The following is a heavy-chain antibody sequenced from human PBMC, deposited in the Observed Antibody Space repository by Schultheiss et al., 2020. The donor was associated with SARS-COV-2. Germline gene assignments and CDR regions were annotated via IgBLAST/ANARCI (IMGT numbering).Heavy chain of an antibody. D-gene: IGHD3-3*01. CDR3: AKDRITIFGVVIWGRHNWFDP. CDR1: GFTFSSYG. CDR2: IWYDGSNK. Sequence: GGSLRLSCAASGFTFSSYGMHWVRQAPGKGLEWVAVIWYDGSNKYYAESVKGRFTISRDNSKNMLFMQMNSLRAEDTAVYYCAKDRITIFGVVIWGRHNWFDPWGQGTLVTVSS. V-gene: IGHV3-33*03. J-gene: IGHJ5*02.